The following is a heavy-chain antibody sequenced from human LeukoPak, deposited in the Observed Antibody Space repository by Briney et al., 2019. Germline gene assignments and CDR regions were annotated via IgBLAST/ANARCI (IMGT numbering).Heavy chain of an antibody. V-gene: IGHV4-34*01. Sequence: PSETLSLTCAVYGGSFSGYYWSWIRQPPGKGLEWIGEINHSGSTNYNPSLKSRVTISVDTSKTQFSLKLSSVTAADTAVYYCARHSTSWSPSPDYWGQGTLVIVSS. CDR2: INHSGST. D-gene: IGHD2-2*01. CDR1: GGSFSGYY. CDR3: ARHSTSWSPSPDY. J-gene: IGHJ4*02.